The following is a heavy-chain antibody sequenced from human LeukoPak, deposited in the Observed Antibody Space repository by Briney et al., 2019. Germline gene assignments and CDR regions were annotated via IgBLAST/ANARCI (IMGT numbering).Heavy chain of an antibody. CDR2: VSNNGGNT. Sequence: GGSLRLSCAASGFTFSDYAMSWVRQAPGKGLEWVSLVSNNGGNTFYADAVKGRFTISRDNSKNTLYLQVSSLGAEDTAVYYCAKPVNISLSGSFDFWGQGTLVTVSS. D-gene: IGHD1-26*01. J-gene: IGHJ4*02. V-gene: IGHV3-23*01. CDR3: AKPVNISLSGSFDF. CDR1: GFTFSDYA.